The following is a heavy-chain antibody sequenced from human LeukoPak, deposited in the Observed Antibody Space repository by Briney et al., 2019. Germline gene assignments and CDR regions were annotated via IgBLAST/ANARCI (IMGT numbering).Heavy chain of an antibody. CDR3: ARDRGTMVRGVNNWFDP. D-gene: IGHD3-10*01. CDR2: IYTSGST. J-gene: IGHJ5*02. V-gene: IGHV4-4*07. Sequence: TSETLSHTCTVSGGSISSYYWSWIRQPAGKGLEWIGRIYTSGSTNYNPSLKSRVTMSVDTSKNQFSLKLSSVTAADTAVYYCARDRGTMVRGVNNWFDPWGQGTLVTVSS. CDR1: GGSISSYY.